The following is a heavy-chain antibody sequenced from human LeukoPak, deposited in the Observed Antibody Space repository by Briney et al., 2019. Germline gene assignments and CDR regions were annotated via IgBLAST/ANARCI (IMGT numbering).Heavy chain of an antibody. D-gene: IGHD6-19*01. CDR1: GFIFSSYG. J-gene: IGHJ4*02. CDR2: IPYDGSNK. Sequence: GASLRLSCAASGFIFSSYGMHWVRQAPGKGLGWVAVIPYDGSNKYYEDSVKGRFTISRDNSKNALYLQMNSLRAEDTAVYYCAKLVSSGWPFDYWGQGTLVTVSS. V-gene: IGHV3-30*18. CDR3: AKLVSSGWPFDY.